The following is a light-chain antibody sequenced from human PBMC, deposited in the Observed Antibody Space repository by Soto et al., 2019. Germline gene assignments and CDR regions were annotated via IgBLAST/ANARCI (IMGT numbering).Light chain of an antibody. CDR2: DAS. CDR3: QQYENLPT. J-gene: IGKJ5*01. V-gene: IGKV1-33*01. Sequence: TQMTQSPLSLSASVGEKIIITCRASRDVGSDVSWYQQKPGRAPKLLIYDASNLEAGVPSRFRGSGSGTDFTFTISRLQPKDIATYYCQQYENLPTFGQGTRLEIK. CDR1: RDVGSD.